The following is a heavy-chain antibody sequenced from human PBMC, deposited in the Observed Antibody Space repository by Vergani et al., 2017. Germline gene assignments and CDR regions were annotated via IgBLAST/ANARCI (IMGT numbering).Heavy chain of an antibody. CDR3: ASNPRLGGEVVDS. J-gene: IGHJ4*02. Sequence: QVQLPQLGPGLVTPSGTLSLTCAVYGGSISSDNWWNWVRQAPGKGLQWIGEIHRSRSTNYNPSLRRRVTISLDKSKNQFSLKLTSVTAADTAVYFWASNPRLGGEVVDSWGQGTLVTVSS. D-gene: IGHD3-16*01. CDR2: IHRSRST. V-gene: IGHV4-4*02. CDR1: GGSISSDNW.